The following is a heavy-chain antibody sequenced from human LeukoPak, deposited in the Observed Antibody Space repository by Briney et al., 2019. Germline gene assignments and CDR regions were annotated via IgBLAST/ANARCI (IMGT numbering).Heavy chain of an antibody. J-gene: IGHJ6*04. CDR2: ISSSGSTI. CDR1: GFTFSSYA. D-gene: IGHD3-10*02. CDR3: AELGITMIGGV. V-gene: IGHV3-48*03. Sequence: GGSLRLSCAASGFTFSSYAMSWVRQAPGKGLEWVSAISSSGSTIYYADSVEGRFTISRDNAKNSLYLQMNSLRAEDTAVYYCAELGITMIGGVWGKGTTVTISS.